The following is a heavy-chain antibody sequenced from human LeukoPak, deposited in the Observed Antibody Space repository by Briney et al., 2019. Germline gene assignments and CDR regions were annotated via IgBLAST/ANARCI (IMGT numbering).Heavy chain of an antibody. CDR2: ISLRLLT. Sequence: PSGTLSLTCGVSGGSITGTNWWSWVRRPPGQGLEWIGAISLRLLTNYNPSLRSRLTMSLDEYKTQVSLNLTSVTAADTDVYFCSRESGPFSPFGFWGQGTLVSVHS. CDR1: GGSITGTNW. J-gene: IGHJ4*02. CDR3: SRESGPFSPFGF. V-gene: IGHV4-4*02. D-gene: IGHD1-26*01.